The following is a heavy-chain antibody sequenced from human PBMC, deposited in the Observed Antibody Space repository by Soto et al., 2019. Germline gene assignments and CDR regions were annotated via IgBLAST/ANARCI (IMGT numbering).Heavy chain of an antibody. CDR3: VTGSGSYYYYYVMDV. D-gene: IGHD3-10*01. CDR2: IRSSGNST. J-gene: IGHJ6*02. CDR1: GFNLSSYA. Sequence: PGGSLRLSCSASGFNLSSYAMHWVRQAPGKGLEYVSAIRSSGNSTNYADSVKGRFAVSRDNSKNTLYLQMSSLRTEDTAVYYCVTGSGSYYYYYVMDVWGQGTPVTVSS. V-gene: IGHV3-64D*06.